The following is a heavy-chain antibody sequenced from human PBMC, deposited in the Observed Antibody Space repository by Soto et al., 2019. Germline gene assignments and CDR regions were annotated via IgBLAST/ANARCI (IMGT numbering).Heavy chain of an antibody. J-gene: IGHJ3*02. Sequence: ASVKVSCKASGYTFTSYYMHWVRQAPGQGLEWMGIINPSGGSTSYAQKFQGRVTMTRDTSTSTVYMELSSLRSEDTAVYYCARAVGGRDGYINDAFDIWGQGTMVTVS. CDR1: GYTFTSYY. V-gene: IGHV1-46*01. D-gene: IGHD5-12*01. CDR2: INPSGGST. CDR3: ARAVGGRDGYINDAFDI.